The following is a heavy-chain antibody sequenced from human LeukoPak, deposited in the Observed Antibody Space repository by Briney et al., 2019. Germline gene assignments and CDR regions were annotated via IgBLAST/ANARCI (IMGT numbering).Heavy chain of an antibody. V-gene: IGHV1-2*02. J-gene: IGHJ5*02. CDR3: AGGGYSYDSGLNWFDP. CDR2: INPNSGGT. Sequence: AASVKVPCKASGYTFTGYFMHWVRQAPGQGLEWMGWINPNSGGTNYAQKFQGRVTMTRDTSISTACMELSRLRSDDTAVYYCAGGGYSYDSGLNWFDPWGQGTLVTVSS. D-gene: IGHD5-18*01. CDR1: GYTFTGYF.